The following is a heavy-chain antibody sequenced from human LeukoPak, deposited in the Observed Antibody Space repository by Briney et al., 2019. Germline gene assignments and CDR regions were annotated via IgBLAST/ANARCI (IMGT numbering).Heavy chain of an antibody. Sequence: PGGSLSLSCAASGFTFSNYWMSWVRQAPGKGLEWVANIKEDGSEKYYVDSVKGRFIISRDNARNSLYLQMNSLRAEDTAVYYCAKDVAPDSGWDLDYWGQGTLVTVSS. CDR1: GFTFSNYW. CDR2: IKEDGSEK. CDR3: AKDVAPDSGWDLDY. D-gene: IGHD6-19*01. V-gene: IGHV3-7*03. J-gene: IGHJ4*02.